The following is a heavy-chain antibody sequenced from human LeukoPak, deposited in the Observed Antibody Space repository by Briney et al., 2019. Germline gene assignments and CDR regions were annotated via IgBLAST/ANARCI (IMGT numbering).Heavy chain of an antibody. J-gene: IGHJ4*02. Sequence: GASVKVSCKASGGTFSSYAISWVRQAPGQGLEWMGWISAYNGNSIYAQKLQGRVTVTTDTSTSTAYMELRSLRSDDTAVYYCARDQWSSSSQRNIDYWGQGTLVTVSS. CDR1: GGTFSSYA. D-gene: IGHD6-13*01. V-gene: IGHV1-18*01. CDR3: ARDQWSSSSQRNIDY. CDR2: ISAYNGNS.